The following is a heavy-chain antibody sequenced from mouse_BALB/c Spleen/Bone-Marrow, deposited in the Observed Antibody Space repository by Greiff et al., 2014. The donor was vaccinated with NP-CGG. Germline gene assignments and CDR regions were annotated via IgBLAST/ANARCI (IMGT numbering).Heavy chain of an antibody. CDR1: GFSFTGYT. J-gene: IGHJ2*01. Sequence: VHVKQSGPELVKPGASMKISCKASGFSFTGYTMNWVKQSHGKNLEWIGLINPYNGGTSYNLKFKGKATLTVDKSFSTAYMKLLSLTSEDSAVYYCARADYYFDYWGQGTTLTVSA. CDR2: INPYNGGT. CDR3: ARADYYFDY. V-gene: IGHV1-18*01.